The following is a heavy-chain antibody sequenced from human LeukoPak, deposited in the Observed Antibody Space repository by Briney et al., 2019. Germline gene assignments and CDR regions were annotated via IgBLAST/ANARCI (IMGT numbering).Heavy chain of an antibody. V-gene: IGHV3-15*01. CDR3: ATDQGYGSGSYYWFDP. CDR1: GFTFSNAW. D-gene: IGHD3-10*01. J-gene: IGHJ5*02. Sequence: GGSLRLSCAASGFTFSNAWMSWVRQAPGKGLEWVGRIKSKTDGGTTDYAAPVKGRFTSSRDDSKNTMYLQMNSLKTEDTAVYYCATDQGYGSGSYYWFDPWGQGTLVTVSS. CDR2: IKSKTDGGTT.